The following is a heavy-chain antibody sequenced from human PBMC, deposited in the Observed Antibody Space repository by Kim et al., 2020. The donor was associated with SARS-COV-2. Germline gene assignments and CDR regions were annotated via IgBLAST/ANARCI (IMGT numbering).Heavy chain of an antibody. D-gene: IGHD3-10*01. Sequence: ASVKVSCKSSGYTFTTHTISWVRQAPGQGLECMGWISGYNGNTNYAQKFRGRVTMTTDTSTSTAYMEVRSLRSDDTAVYDCARGGGLDVWGEGTTGNVS. CDR3: ARGGGLDV. CDR1: GYTFTTHT. CDR2: ISGYNGNT. V-gene: IGHV1-18*01. J-gene: IGHJ6*02.